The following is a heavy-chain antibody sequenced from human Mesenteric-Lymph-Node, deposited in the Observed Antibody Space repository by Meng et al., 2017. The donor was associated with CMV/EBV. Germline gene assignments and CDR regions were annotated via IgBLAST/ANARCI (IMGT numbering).Heavy chain of an antibody. CDR2: IYHSGST. J-gene: IGHJ4*02. D-gene: IGHD5-12*01. Sequence: CAVSGGSISRSNWWSWVRQPPGKGLEWIGEIYHSGSTNYNPSLKSRVTISVDKSKNQFSLKLSSVTAAETAVYYCARYSGYDEYYFDYWGQGTLVTVSS. CDR3: ARYSGYDEYYFDY. V-gene: IGHV4-4*02. CDR1: GGSISRSNW.